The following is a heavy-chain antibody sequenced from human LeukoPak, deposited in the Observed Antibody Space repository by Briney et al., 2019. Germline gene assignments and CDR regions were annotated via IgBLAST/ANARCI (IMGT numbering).Heavy chain of an antibody. D-gene: IGHD3-10*01. CDR3: STVGHVWFGELFA. CDR1: GYTFTGYY. V-gene: IGHV1-2*02. Sequence: ASVKVSCKASGYTFTGYYMHWVRQAPGQGLEWMGWINPNSGGTNYAQKFQGRVTMTGDPSISAAYVELSRLRSDDTAVYYCSTVGHVWFGELFAWGQGTLVTVSS. CDR2: INPNSGGT. J-gene: IGHJ5*02.